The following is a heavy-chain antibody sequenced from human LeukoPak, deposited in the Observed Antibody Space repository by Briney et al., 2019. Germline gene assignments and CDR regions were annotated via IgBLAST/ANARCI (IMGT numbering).Heavy chain of an antibody. D-gene: IGHD6-19*01. J-gene: IGHJ4*02. CDR1: GGSISSYY. V-gene: IGHV4-59*12. CDR2: IYYSGGT. Sequence: PSETLSPTCTVSGGSISSYYWSWIRQPPGKGLEWIGYIYYSGGTNYNPSLKSRVTISVHTSKNQFSLKLSSVTAADTAVYYCARRTYSSGWSDYWGQGTLVTVSS. CDR3: ARRTYSSGWSDY.